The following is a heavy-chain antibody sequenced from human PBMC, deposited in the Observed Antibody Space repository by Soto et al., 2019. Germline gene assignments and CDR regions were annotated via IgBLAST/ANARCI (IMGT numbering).Heavy chain of an antibody. Sequence: GGSLRLSCAASGFTVSSNYMSWVRQAPGKGLEWVSVIYSGGSTYYADSVKGRFTISRHNSKNTLYLQMNSLRAEDTAVYYCARGPNSTEYYYYYYYMDVWGKGTTVTVSS. J-gene: IGHJ6*03. CDR1: GFTVSSNY. CDR3: ARGPNSTEYYYYYYYMDV. CDR2: IYSGGST. D-gene: IGHD4-17*01. V-gene: IGHV3-53*04.